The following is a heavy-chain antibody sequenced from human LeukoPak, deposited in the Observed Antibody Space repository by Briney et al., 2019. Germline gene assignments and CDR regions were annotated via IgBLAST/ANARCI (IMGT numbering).Heavy chain of an antibody. J-gene: IGHJ4*02. CDR1: GYTFTSYD. D-gene: IGHD3-3*01. Sequence: ASVKVSCKASGYTFTSYDINWVRQATGQGLEWMGWMNPNSGNTGYAQKFQGRVTMTRNTSISTAYMELSSLRSEDTAVYYCARGGRVLYDFWSGRSDYFDYWGQGTLVTVSS. CDR3: ARGGRVLYDFWSGRSDYFDY. V-gene: IGHV1-8*01. CDR2: MNPNSGNT.